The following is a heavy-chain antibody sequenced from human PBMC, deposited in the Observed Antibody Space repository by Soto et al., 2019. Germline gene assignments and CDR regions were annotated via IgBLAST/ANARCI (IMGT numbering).Heavy chain of an antibody. CDR3: ARDPSTGWFDH. CDR1: GGSVSSGSYY. D-gene: IGHD4-17*01. J-gene: IGHJ5*02. CDR2: IYYSGST. Sequence: SETLSLTCTVSGGSVSSGSYYWSWIRQPPGKGLEWIGYIYYSGSTNYNPSLKSRVTISVDTSKNQFSLKLSSVTAADTAVYYCARDPSTGWFDHWGQGPLVTLSS. V-gene: IGHV4-61*01.